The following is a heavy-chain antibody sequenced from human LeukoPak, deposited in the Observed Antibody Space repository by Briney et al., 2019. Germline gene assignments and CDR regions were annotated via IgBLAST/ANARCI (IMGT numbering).Heavy chain of an antibody. V-gene: IGHV4-39*01. D-gene: IGHD3-3*01. J-gene: IGHJ6*02. CDR1: GASITISNYH. CDR2: IYHSGST. CDR3: VSELEGQGITIFGVATYGMDV. Sequence: SETLSLTCTVSGASITISNYHWGWIRQPPGKGLEWIGSIYHSGSTYNNPSLQSRVTISADTSKNQFSLKLRSVTAADTAVYYCVSELEGQGITIFGVATYGMDVWGQGTTVTVSS.